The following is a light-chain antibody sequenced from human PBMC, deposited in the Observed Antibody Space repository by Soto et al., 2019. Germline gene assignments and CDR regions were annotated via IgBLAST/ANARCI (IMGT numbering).Light chain of an antibody. CDR2: DAS. CDR1: QSVSGK. CDR3: QQSNNWPWT. V-gene: IGKV3-15*01. Sequence: EIVLTQSPGTLSLSPGERATLSCRASQSVSGKLAWYQQKPGQAPRLLIYDASTRATGIPARFSGSGSGTDFTLTISSLQSEDFEVYYCQQSNNWPWTFGQGTKVDIK. J-gene: IGKJ1*01.